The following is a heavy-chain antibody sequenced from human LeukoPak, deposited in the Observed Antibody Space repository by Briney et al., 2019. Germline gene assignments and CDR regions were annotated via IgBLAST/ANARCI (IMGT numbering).Heavy chain of an antibody. V-gene: IGHV3-23*01. J-gene: IGHJ6*04. CDR1: GFRFSDYA. CDR2: ISGSGQSP. Sequence: GGSLRLSCVASGFRFSDYAMTWVRQAPGKGLEWITGISGSGQSPYYADSVKGRFTISRDNAKNSLYLQMNSLRAEDTAVYYCAELGITMIGGVWGKGTTVTISS. CDR3: AELGITMIGGV. D-gene: IGHD3-10*02.